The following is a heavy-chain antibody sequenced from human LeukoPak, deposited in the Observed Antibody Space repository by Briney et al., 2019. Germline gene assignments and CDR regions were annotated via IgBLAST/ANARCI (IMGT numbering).Heavy chain of an antibody. CDR1: GFTFSTYD. CDR3: ARESSSSSRPFDY. J-gene: IGHJ4*02. CDR2: IWYVGSNK. V-gene: IGHV3-33*01. Sequence: GGSLRLSCAASGFTFSTYDMHWVHQAPGKGLEWVAVIWYVGSNKYYADSVKGRFTISRDNSKNTLYLQMNSLRAEDTAVYYCARESSSSSRPFDYWGQGTLVTVSS. D-gene: IGHD6-13*01.